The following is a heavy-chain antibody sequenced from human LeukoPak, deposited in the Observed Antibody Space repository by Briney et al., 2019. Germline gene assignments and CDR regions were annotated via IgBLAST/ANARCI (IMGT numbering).Heavy chain of an antibody. Sequence: GGSLRLSCSASGFTFSSYEMHWVRQAPGKGLEWVSAISGSGGSTYYAASVKGRFTISRDNSKNTLYLQMNSLRAEDTAVYYCAKALYSSSFDFDYWGQGTPVTVSS. J-gene: IGHJ4*02. CDR1: GFTFSSYE. CDR3: AKALYSSSFDFDY. V-gene: IGHV3-23*01. CDR2: ISGSGGST. D-gene: IGHD6-6*01.